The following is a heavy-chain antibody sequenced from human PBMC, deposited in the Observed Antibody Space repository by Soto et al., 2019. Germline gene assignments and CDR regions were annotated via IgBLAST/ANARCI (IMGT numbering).Heavy chain of an antibody. D-gene: IGHD3-22*01. V-gene: IGHV4-34*01. J-gene: IGHJ4*02. CDR1: GGSFSGYY. CDR2: INHSGST. Sequence: SETLSLTCAVYGGSFSGYYWSWSRQPPGKGLVGSGEINHSGSTNYNPSLKSRVTISVDTSKNQFSLKLSSVTAADTAVYYCARGYYDSSGFASGDYWGQGTLVTVSS. CDR3: ARGYYDSSGFASGDY.